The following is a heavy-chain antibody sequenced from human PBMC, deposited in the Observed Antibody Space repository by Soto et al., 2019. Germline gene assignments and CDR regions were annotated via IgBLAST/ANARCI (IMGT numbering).Heavy chain of an antibody. CDR3: ARGGYYYGSGSPLGY. D-gene: IGHD3-10*01. J-gene: IGHJ4*02. CDR1: GYTFTRYG. V-gene: IGHV1-18*01. CDR2: ISAYNGDT. Sequence: QVQLVQSGAEVKKPGASVKVSCKASGYTFTRYGIIWMRQAPGQGPEWMGWISAYNGDTNYAQRFQGRVTLTTDTATSTAYMELRSLRSDDTAVYYCARGGYYYGSGSPLGYGGQGTLVTVSS.